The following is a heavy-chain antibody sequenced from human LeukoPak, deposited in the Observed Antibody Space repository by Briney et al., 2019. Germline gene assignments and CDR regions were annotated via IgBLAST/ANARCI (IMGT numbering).Heavy chain of an antibody. D-gene: IGHD3-22*01. J-gene: IGHJ4*02. CDR2: INHSGST. CDR3: ARVVTYYYDSSGYYFRHYFDY. V-gene: IGHV4-34*01. CDR1: GGSFSGYY. Sequence: SETLSLTCAVYGGSFSGYYWSWIRQPPGKGLEWIGEINHSGSTNYNPSLKSRVTISVDTSKNQFTLKLSSVTAADTAVYYCARVVTYYYDSSGYYFRHYFDYWGQGTLVTVSS.